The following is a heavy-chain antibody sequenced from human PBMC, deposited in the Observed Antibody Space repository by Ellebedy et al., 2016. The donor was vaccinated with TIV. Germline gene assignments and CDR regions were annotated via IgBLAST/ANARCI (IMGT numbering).Heavy chain of an antibody. CDR2: ISWNGGTT. CDR1: GFTFNNYG. CDR3: ARGGGMGYGENFYYEMDV. V-gene: IGHV3-20*01. J-gene: IGHJ6*02. Sequence: GESLKISCAASGFTFNNYGISWVRQAPGKGLGWVSGISWNGGTTSYAESVKGRFSIPRDRAKNSLYLQINSLRAEDTALYDCARGGGMGYGENFYYEMDVWGQGTTVTVSS. D-gene: IGHD3-10*01.